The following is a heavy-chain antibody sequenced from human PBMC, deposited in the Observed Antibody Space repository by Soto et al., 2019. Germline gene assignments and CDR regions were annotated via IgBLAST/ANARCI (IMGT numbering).Heavy chain of an antibody. Sequence: PSETLSLTCTVSGGSISSYYWSWIRQPPGKGLEWIGYIYYSGSTNYNPSLKSRVTISVDTSKNQFSLKLSSVTAADTAVYYCARDQRRWAHYGDYYFDYWGQGTLVTVSS. J-gene: IGHJ4*02. V-gene: IGHV4-59*01. CDR3: ARDQRRWAHYGDYYFDY. D-gene: IGHD4-17*01. CDR1: GGSISSYY. CDR2: IYYSGST.